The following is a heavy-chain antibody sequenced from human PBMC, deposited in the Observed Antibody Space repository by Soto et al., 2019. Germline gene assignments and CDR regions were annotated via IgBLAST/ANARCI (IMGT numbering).Heavy chain of an antibody. J-gene: IGHJ6*02. CDR2: INHSGST. Sequence: SETLSLTCAVYGGSFSGYYWSWIRQPPGKGLEWIGEINHSGSTNYNPSLKSRVTISVDTSKNQFSLKLSSVTAADTAVYYCARSPLLRFLEWLESDPSMDVWGQGTTVTVSS. D-gene: IGHD3-3*01. V-gene: IGHV4-34*01. CDR3: ARSPLLRFLEWLESDPSMDV. CDR1: GGSFSGYY.